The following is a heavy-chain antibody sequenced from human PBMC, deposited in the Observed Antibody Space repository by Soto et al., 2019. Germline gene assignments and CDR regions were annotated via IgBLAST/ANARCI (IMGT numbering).Heavy chain of an antibody. V-gene: IGHV4-30-4*01. CDR2: IYYSGST. J-gene: IGHJ4*02. CDR1: GGSISSGDYY. Sequence: SETLSLTCTVSGGSISSGDYYWSWIRQPPGKGLEWIGYIYYSGSTYYNPSLKSRVTISVDTSKNQFSLKLSSVTAADTAVYYCAREYYYDSSGYYYTDYWGQGTLVTVSS. D-gene: IGHD3-22*01. CDR3: AREYYYDSSGYYYTDY.